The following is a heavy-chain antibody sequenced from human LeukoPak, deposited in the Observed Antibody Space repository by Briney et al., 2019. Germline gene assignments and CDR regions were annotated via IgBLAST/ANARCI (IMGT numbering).Heavy chain of an antibody. CDR3: ARTYYDFWSGYYTRGSEAYYFDY. J-gene: IGHJ4*02. V-gene: IGHV4-4*07. Sequence: PSETLSLTCTVSGGSISSNYWSWIRQPAGKGLEWIGRIYTSGSTNYNPSLKSRVTMSVDTSKNQFSLKLSSVTAADTAVYYCARTYYDFWSGYYTRGSEAYYFDYWGQGTLVTVSS. CDR1: GGSISSNY. CDR2: IYTSGST. D-gene: IGHD3-3*01.